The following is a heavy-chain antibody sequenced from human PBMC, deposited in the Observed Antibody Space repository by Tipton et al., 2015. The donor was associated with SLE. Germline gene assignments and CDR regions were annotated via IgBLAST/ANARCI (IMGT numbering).Heavy chain of an antibody. CDR2: IDYSGGT. V-gene: IGHV4-39*07. D-gene: IGHD1-26*01. J-gene: IGHJ4*02. Sequence: TLSLTCTVSGGSISSSSPYWAWIRQPPDKGLEYIGNIDYSGGTYYNPSLESRVTMSIDTSKNQFSLKLTSVTAADTAIYYCARANSGYWGQGTLVTVSS. CDR1: GGSISSSSPY. CDR3: ARANSGY.